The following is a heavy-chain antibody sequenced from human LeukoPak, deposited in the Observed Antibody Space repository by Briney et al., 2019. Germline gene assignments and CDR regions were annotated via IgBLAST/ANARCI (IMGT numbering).Heavy chain of an antibody. CDR3: ARGGGATINWFDY. CDR1: GLTFSRSA. Sequence: PGRSLRLSCAASGLTFSRSAMHWVRQAPGKGLEWVAVISYDGTNKYYEDSVKGRFTISRDNSKNTLYLQMNSLRAEDTAVYYCARGGGATINWFDYWGQGTLVTVSS. V-gene: IGHV3-30*03. CDR2: ISYDGTNK. J-gene: IGHJ4*02. D-gene: IGHD1-26*01.